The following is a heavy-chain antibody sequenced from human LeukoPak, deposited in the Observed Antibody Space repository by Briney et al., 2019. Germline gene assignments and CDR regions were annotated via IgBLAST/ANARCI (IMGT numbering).Heavy chain of an antibody. CDR2: INHSGGT. CDR1: GGSFSGYS. V-gene: IGHV4-34*01. Sequence: PSETLSLTCAVYGGSFSGYSWNWLRQPPVRGLEWIGEINHSGGTNYNPSLKSRVTISVDTSKKQFSLKLSSETAADTAVYYCARGVDYYGVWGQGTLVTVSS. CDR3: ARGVDYYGV. D-gene: IGHD3-10*01. J-gene: IGHJ4*02.